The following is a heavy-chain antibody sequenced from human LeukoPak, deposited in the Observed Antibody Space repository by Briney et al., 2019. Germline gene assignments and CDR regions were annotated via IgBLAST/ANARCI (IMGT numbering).Heavy chain of an antibody. CDR2: ISSSSSYI. Sequence: PGGSLRLSCATSGFTFSTSWMHWVRQAPGEGLVWVSSISSSSSYIYYADSVKGRFTISRDNAKNSLYLQMNSLRAEDTAVYYYARTITGTTAFDYWGQGTLVTVSS. CDR3: ARTITGTTAFDY. CDR1: GFTFSTSW. V-gene: IGHV3-21*01. D-gene: IGHD1-20*01. J-gene: IGHJ4*02.